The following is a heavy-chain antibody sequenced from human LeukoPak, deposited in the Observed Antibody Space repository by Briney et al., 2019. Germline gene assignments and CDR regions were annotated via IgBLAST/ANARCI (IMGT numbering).Heavy chain of an antibody. CDR2: IYYSGST. CDR1: GGSISSYY. CDR3: ARGWGHYDFWSGYYGFDY. D-gene: IGHD3-3*01. Sequence: PSETLSLTCTVSGGSISSYYWSWIRQPPGKGLEWIGYIYYSGSTNYNPSLKSRVTISVDTSKNQFSLKLSSVTAADTAVYYCARGWGHYDFWSGYYGFDYWGQGTLVTVSS. J-gene: IGHJ4*02. V-gene: IGHV4-59*01.